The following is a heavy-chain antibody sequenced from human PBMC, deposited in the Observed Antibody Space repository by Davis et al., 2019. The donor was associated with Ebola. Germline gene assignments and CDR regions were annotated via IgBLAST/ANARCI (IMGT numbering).Heavy chain of an antibody. CDR2: ISSSSSTI. J-gene: IGHJ6*02. CDR1: GFTFSSYS. CDR3: ARHVYCSRTSCYPNWYYYYYGMDV. V-gene: IGHV3-48*04. Sequence: GESLKISCAASGFTFSSYSMNWVRQAPGKGLEWVSYISSSSSTIYYADSVKGRFTISRDNAKNSLYLQMNSLRAEDTAVYYCARHVYCSRTSCYPNWYYYYYGMDVWGQGTTVTVSS. D-gene: IGHD2-2*01.